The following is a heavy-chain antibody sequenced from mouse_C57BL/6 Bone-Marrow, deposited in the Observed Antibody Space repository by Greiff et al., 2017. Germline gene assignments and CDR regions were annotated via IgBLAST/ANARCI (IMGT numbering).Heavy chain of an antibody. CDR1: GYTFTSYW. CDR3: ASYYGNPWFAY. J-gene: IGHJ3*01. CDR2: IHPNSGST. D-gene: IGHD2-10*01. Sequence: QVQLQQPGAELVKPGASVKLSCKASGYTFTSYWMHWVKQRPGQGLEWIGMIHPNSGSTNYNEKFKSKATLTVDNSSSTAYMQLSSLTSEDSAVYYCASYYGNPWFAYWGQGTLVTVSA. V-gene: IGHV1-64*01.